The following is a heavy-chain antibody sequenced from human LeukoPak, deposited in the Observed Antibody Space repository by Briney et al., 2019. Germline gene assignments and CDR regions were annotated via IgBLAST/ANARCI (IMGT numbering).Heavy chain of an antibody. J-gene: IGHJ5*02. V-gene: IGHV1-2*02. CDR2: LNPNSGGT. D-gene: IGHD6-13*01. CDR1: GYSFTGHY. CDR3: AREEGIAAAGTGGWFDP. Sequence: ASVKVSCKASGYSFTGHYIHWVRQAPGQGLEWMGWLNPNSGGTKFAQKFQARVTLTRDTSISTAYMELSSLRSEDTAVYYCAREEGIAAAGTGGWFDPWGQGTLVTVSS.